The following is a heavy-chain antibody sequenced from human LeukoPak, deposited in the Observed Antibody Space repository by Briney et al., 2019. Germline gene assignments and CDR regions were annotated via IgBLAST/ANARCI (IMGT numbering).Heavy chain of an antibody. CDR2: INHSGST. V-gene: IGHV4-39*07. D-gene: IGHD1-7*01. CDR3: ARLKLTSLGAFDI. Sequence: SETLSLTCTVSGGSISSSSYYWSWIRQPPGKGLEWIGEINHSGSTNYNPSIKSRVTISVDTSKNQFSPKLSSVTAADTAVYYCARLKLTSLGAFDIWGQGTMVTVSS. J-gene: IGHJ3*02. CDR1: GGSISSSSYY.